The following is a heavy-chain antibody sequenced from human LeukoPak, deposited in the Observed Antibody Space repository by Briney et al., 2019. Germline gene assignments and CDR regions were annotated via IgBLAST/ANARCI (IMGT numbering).Heavy chain of an antibody. V-gene: IGHV4-34*01. CDR1: GASFSGYY. CDR3: ARNPYDYGGKWFDY. Sequence: SETLSLTCAVYGASFSGYYWSWIRQPPGKGLEWIEEINHSGSTNYNPSLKSRVTISVDTSKNQFSLKLSSVTAADTAVYYCARNPYDYGGKWFDYWGQGTLVTVSS. D-gene: IGHD4-23*01. J-gene: IGHJ4*02. CDR2: INHSGST.